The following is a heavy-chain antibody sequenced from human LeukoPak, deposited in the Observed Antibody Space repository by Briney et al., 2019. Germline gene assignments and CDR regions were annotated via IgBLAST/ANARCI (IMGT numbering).Heavy chain of an antibody. CDR1: GFTFSSYG. CDR3: AKDSPTRYCSSTSCYFS. Sequence: GGSLRLSCAASGFTFSSYGMHWDRQAPGKGLEWVAFILYDGSNKYYADSVKGRFTISRDNSKNTLYLQMNSLRAEDTAVYYCAKDSPTRYCSSTSCYFSWGQGTLVTVSS. J-gene: IGHJ5*02. D-gene: IGHD2-2*01. V-gene: IGHV3-30*02. CDR2: ILYDGSNK.